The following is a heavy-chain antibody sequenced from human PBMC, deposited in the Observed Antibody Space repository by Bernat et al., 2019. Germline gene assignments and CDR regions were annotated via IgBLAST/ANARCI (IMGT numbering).Heavy chain of an antibody. J-gene: IGHJ3*02. D-gene: IGHD3-3*01. CDR3: ARAPYYDFWSGQLDAFDI. Sequence: QVQLQESGPGLVKPSGTLSLTCAVSGCSISSSNWWSWGRQPPGKGLGWIWEIYHSGSTNYNPSLKSRVTISVDKSKNQFSLKLSSVTAADTAVYYCARAPYYDFWSGQLDAFDIWGQGTMVTVSS. CDR1: GCSISSSNW. CDR2: IYHSGST. V-gene: IGHV4-4*02.